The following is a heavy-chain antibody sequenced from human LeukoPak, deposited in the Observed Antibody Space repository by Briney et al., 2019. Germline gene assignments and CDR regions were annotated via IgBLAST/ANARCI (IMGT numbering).Heavy chain of an antibody. Sequence: ASVKASCKASGYTFTDYYIHWMRQAPGQGLEWMGWINPKRGVTTYAQKFQGRVTMTRDTSITTAYMELTRLRSDDTTIYYCARERNYGDYGNAFDVWSQGTKVTVSS. D-gene: IGHD4-17*01. CDR1: GYTFTDYY. CDR2: INPKRGVT. CDR3: ARERNYGDYGNAFDV. J-gene: IGHJ3*01. V-gene: IGHV1-2*02.